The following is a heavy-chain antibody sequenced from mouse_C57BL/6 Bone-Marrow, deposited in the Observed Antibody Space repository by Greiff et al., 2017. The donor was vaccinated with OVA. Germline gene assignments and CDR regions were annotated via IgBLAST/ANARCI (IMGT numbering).Heavy chain of an antibody. V-gene: IGHV5-2*01. Sequence: EVKVVESGGGLVQPGESLKLSCESNEYEFPSHDMSWVRKTPEKRLELVAAINSDGGSTYYPDTMERRFIISRDNTKKTLYLQMSSLRSEDTALYYCASYYGNYVSVLDWGQGTTLTVSS. CDR1: EYEFPSHD. D-gene: IGHD2-1*01. J-gene: IGHJ2*01. CDR2: INSDGGST. CDR3: ASYYGNYVSVLD.